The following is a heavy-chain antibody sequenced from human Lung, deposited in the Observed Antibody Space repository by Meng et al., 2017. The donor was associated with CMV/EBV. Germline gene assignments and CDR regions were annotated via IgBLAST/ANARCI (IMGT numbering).Heavy chain of an antibody. CDR3: ARRSPNWGLGD. Sequence: LDTLSLTCAVYGGSFSEYDWSWIRQSPGKGLEWIGEINHSGNTTYNPSLKSRATISIDASKRQFSLKLYSVTAADTAVYYCARRSPNWGLGDWGQGTLVTVSS. CDR2: INHSGNT. V-gene: IGHV4-34*01. J-gene: IGHJ4*02. D-gene: IGHD7-27*01. CDR1: GGSFSEYD.